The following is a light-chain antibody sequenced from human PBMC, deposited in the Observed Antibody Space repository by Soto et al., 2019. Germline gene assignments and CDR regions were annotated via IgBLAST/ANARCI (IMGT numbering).Light chain of an antibody. J-gene: IGLJ2*01. CDR2: SNN. CDR3: AAWDDSLNGHVV. CDR1: SSNIGSNT. Sequence: QPVLTQPPSASGTPGQRVTISCSGSSSNIGSNTVNWYQQLPGTAPKLLIYSNNQRPSGVPDRFSGSKSGTSASLAISGHQSEDEADYYCAAWDDSLNGHVVFGGGTKLTVL. V-gene: IGLV1-44*01.